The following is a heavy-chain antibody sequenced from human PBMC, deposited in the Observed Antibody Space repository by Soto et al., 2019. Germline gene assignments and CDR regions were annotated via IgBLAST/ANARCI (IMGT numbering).Heavy chain of an antibody. CDR3: AGFVRFLEWLYHFDC. D-gene: IGHD3-3*01. J-gene: IGHJ4*02. Sequence: PSETLSLTCTVSGGSISSGDYYWSWIRQPPGKGLEWIGYIYYSGSTYYNPSLKSRVTISVDTSKNQFSLKLSSVTAADTAVYYCAGFVRFLEWLYHFDCWGRGTLVTVSS. V-gene: IGHV4-30-4*01. CDR1: GGSISSGDYY. CDR2: IYYSGST.